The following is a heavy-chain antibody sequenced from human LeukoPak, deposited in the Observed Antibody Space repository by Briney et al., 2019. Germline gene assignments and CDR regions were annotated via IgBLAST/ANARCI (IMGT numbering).Heavy chain of an antibody. Sequence: GGSLRLSCAASGFIFKNYGMHWVRQAPGKGLEWVAFIRYDGSNKYYADSVKGRFTISRDNSKNTLYLQMNSLRAEDTAVYYCARDSGSGSYSEFWGLGTPVTVSS. D-gene: IGHD3-10*01. CDR2: IRYDGSNK. CDR3: ARDSGSGSYSEF. CDR1: GFIFKNYG. V-gene: IGHV3-30*02. J-gene: IGHJ4*02.